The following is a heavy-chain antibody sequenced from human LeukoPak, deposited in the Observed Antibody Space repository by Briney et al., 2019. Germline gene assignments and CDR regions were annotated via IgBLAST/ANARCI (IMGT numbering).Heavy chain of an antibody. Sequence: SETLSLTCTVSGGSISSSSYYWGWLRQPPGKGLEWIGSIYYSGSTYYNPSLKSRVTISVDTSKNQFSLKLSSVTAADTAVYYCARDFRGGYDFWSGYYTPYYFDYGGQGTLVTVSP. D-gene: IGHD3-3*01. CDR1: GGSISSSSYY. CDR2: IYYSGST. V-gene: IGHV4-39*07. CDR3: ARDFRGGYDFWSGYYTPYYFDY. J-gene: IGHJ4*02.